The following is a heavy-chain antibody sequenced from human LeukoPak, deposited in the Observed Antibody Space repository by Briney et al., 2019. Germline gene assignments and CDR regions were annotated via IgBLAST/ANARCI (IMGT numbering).Heavy chain of an antibody. D-gene: IGHD3-10*01. CDR2: INPSSGDT. Sequence: RVASVKVSCKASGYTFTSYYMHWVRQAPGQGLEWMGWINPSSGDTNYAQKFQGRVTMTRDTSISTAYMELTSLRSDDTAVYYCVKGDYYGSGTIIVLWGQGTLVTVSS. V-gene: IGHV1-2*02. J-gene: IGHJ4*02. CDR1: GYTFTSYY. CDR3: VKGDYYGSGTIIVL.